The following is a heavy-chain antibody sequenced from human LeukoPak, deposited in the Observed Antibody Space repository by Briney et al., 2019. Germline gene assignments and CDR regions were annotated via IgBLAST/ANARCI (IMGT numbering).Heavy chain of an antibody. Sequence: KPSETLSLTCTVSGGSISSSSYYWGWVRQPPGKGLEWIGSIYYSGSTYYNPSLKSRVTISVDTSKNQFSLKLSSVTAADTAVYYCARMHGSGSYFDYWGQGTLVTVSS. V-gene: IGHV4-39*07. J-gene: IGHJ4*02. CDR1: GGSISSSSYY. D-gene: IGHD3-10*01. CDR3: ARMHGSGSYFDY. CDR2: IYYSGST.